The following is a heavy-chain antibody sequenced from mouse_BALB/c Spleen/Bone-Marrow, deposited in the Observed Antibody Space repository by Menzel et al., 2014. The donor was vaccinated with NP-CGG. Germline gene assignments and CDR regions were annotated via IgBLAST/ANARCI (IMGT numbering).Heavy chain of an antibody. D-gene: IGHD2-1*01. CDR1: GYSFTGYN. CDR3: ASYGNSFGY. CDR2: IDPHYGGT. V-gene: IGHV1-39*01. Sequence: VQLQQSGPELEKPGASVKISRKASGYSFTGYNMNWVKQSNGKSLEWIGNIDPHYGGTSYNQKFKDKATLTVDKSSNTAYMQLKSLTSEDSAIYYCASYGNSFGYWGQGTRVTVSA. J-gene: IGHJ3*01.